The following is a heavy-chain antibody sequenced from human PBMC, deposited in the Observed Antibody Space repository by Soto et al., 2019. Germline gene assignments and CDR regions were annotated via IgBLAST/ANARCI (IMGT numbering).Heavy chain of an antibody. Sequence: SETLSLTCTVSGGSISSGGYYWSWIRQHPGKGLEWIGYIYYSGSTYYNPSLRSRVTISVDTSKNQFSLKLSSVTAADTAVYYCAREMVRGTYYYYYYGMDVWGKGTTVTVSS. CDR2: IYYSGST. CDR3: AREMVRGTYYYYYYGMDV. V-gene: IGHV4-31*03. D-gene: IGHD3-10*01. CDR1: GGSISSGGYY. J-gene: IGHJ6*04.